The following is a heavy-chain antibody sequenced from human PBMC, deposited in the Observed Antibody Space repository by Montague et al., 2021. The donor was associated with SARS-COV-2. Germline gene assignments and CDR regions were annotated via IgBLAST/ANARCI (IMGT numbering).Heavy chain of an antibody. V-gene: IGHV4-34*01. CDR1: DGSFSGYY. CDR2: ISHGGTT. CDR3: GRGGKVVPWFCYYGMDV. J-gene: IGHJ6*04. D-gene: IGHD2-15*01. Sequence: SETLSLTCAVYDGSFSGYYWNWIRQPPGKGLEWIGEISHGGTTNYNPSLKSRATISLDKSKSQFSLKLTSVTAADTAIYYCGRGGKVVPWFCYYGMDVWGEGTTVTVSS.